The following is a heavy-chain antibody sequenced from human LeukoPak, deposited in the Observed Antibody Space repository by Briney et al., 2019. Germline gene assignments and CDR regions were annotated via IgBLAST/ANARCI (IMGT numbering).Heavy chain of an antibody. Sequence: GESLKISCQGSGYIFTDFWIGWVRQAPGQGLEWMGWISAYNGNTNYAQKLQGRVTMTTDTSTSTAYMELRSLKSDDTAVYYCASLKNYYDSSGYLVTDAFDIWGQGTMVTVSS. CDR1: GYIFTDFW. CDR3: ASLKNYYDSSGYLVTDAFDI. CDR2: ISAYNGNT. V-gene: IGHV1-18*04. J-gene: IGHJ3*02. D-gene: IGHD3-22*01.